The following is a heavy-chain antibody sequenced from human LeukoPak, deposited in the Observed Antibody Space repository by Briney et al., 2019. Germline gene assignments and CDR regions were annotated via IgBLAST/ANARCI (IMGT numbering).Heavy chain of an antibody. CDR2: IRSKAYGGTT. CDR3: TRAIGYQWLVPCFDY. CDR1: GFTFGDYA. J-gene: IGHJ4*02. V-gene: IGHV3-49*03. D-gene: IGHD6-19*01. Sequence: PGGSLRLSCTASGFTFGDYAMSWFRQAPGKGLEWVGFIRSKAYGGTTEYAASVKGRFTISRDDSKSIAYLQMNSLKTEDTAVYYCTRAIGYQWLVPCFDYWGQGTLVTVSS.